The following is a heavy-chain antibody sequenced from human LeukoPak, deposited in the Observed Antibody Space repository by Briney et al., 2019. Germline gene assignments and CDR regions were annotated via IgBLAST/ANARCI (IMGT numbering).Heavy chain of an antibody. CDR2: IKQDGSEK. V-gene: IGHV3-7*03. CDR1: GFTFSSYA. Sequence: GGSLRLSCAASGFTFSSYAMNWVRQAPGKGLEWVANIKQDGSEKYYVDSVKGRFTISRDNAKNSLYLQMNSLRAEDTAIYYCARGFGRPWGQGTLVTVPS. J-gene: IGHJ5*02. CDR3: ARGFGRP. D-gene: IGHD3-10*01.